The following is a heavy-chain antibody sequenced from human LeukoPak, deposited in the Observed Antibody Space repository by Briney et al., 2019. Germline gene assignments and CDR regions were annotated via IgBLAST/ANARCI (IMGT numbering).Heavy chain of an antibody. CDR2: IYYSGST. V-gene: IGHV4-59*01. CDR1: GGSISSYY. J-gene: IGHJ4*02. CDR3: ARVTSGYAGPYYFDY. D-gene: IGHD6-25*01. Sequence: KSSDTLSLTCTVSGGSISSYYWSWIRQPPGKGLEGIGYIYYSGSTNYNPSLKSRVTISVDTSKNQFSLKLSSVTAADTAVYYCARVTSGYAGPYYFDYWGQGTLVTVSS.